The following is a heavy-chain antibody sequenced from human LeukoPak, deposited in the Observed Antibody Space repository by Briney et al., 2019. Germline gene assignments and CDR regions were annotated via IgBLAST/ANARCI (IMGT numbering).Heavy chain of an antibody. CDR1: GFTFSDHY. CDR2: TRNKANSYTT. Sequence: GGSLRLSCAASGFTFSDHYMDWVRQAPGKGLEWVGRTRNKANSYTTEYAASVKGRFTISRDDSKNSLYLQMNSLKTEDTAVYYCARSGLVYGGYSSSWYYFDYRAREPWSPSPQ. J-gene: IGHJ4*02. V-gene: IGHV3-72*01. CDR3: ARSGLVYGGYSSSWYYFDY. D-gene: IGHD6-13*01.